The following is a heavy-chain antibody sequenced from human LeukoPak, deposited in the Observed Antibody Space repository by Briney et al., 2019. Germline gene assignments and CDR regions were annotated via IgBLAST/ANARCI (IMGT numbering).Heavy chain of an antibody. CDR2: IIHSGST. CDR3: ARHRLPAATGHFDY. Sequence: SETLSLTCAVYGGSFSGYYWSWIRQPPGKGLEWIGEIIHSGSTNYNPSLKSRVTISVDTSKNQFSLKLSSVTAADTAVYYCARHRLPAATGHFDYWGQGTLVTVSS. D-gene: IGHD2-2*01. CDR1: GGSFSGYY. J-gene: IGHJ4*02. V-gene: IGHV4-34*12.